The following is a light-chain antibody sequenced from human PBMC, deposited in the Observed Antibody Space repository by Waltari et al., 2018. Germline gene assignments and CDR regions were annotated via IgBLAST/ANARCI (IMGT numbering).Light chain of an antibody. CDR3: QQYHTVPLT. CDR2: EAS. Sequence: DIQMTQSPSSLSASVGDRVTITCRTSQGISSWLAWYQQNPGKAPNHLIYEASSLQSGVPPLFSGSGSGTDFTLTISSLQPEDFATYYCQQYHTVPLTFGGGTKVEIK. CDR1: QGISSW. J-gene: IGKJ4*01. V-gene: IGKV1-12*01.